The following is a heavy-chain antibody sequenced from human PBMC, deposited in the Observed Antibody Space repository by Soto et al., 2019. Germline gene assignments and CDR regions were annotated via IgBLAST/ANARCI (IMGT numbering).Heavy chain of an antibody. CDR1: GYTFTGYH. Sequence: ASVKVSCKTSGYTFTGYHIHWVRQAPGQGLEWMGWINTKTGDTNYAQKFQGWVTMTRDTSINTAYVQLSRVTYDDTDVYYCARWVGASNWFDPWGQGTLVTVSS. CDR2: INTKTGDT. J-gene: IGHJ5*02. V-gene: IGHV1-2*04. D-gene: IGHD1-26*01. CDR3: ARWVGASNWFDP.